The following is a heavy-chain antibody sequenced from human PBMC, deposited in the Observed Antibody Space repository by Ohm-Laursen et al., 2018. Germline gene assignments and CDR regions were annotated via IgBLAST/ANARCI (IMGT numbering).Heavy chain of an antibody. CDR2: IKQDGGQQ. V-gene: IGHV3-7*01. CDR1: GFTFSSYW. Sequence: SLRLSCTASGFTFSSYWMSWVRQAPGKGLEWVANIKQDGGQQYYVDSVKGRFTISRDNAKNSLYLQMNSLRAEDTAVYYCARVGTSKTTANAYEIWGHGTMVTVSS. D-gene: IGHD4-17*01. CDR3: ARVGTSKTTANAYEI. J-gene: IGHJ3*02.